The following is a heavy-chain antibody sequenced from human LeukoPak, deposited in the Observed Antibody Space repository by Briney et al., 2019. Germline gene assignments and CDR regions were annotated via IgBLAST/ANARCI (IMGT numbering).Heavy chain of an antibody. CDR2: ISAYNGNT. CDR3: ARGYSSGWYRSGSNWFDP. V-gene: IGHV1-18*01. J-gene: IGHJ5*02. Sequence: ASVKVSCKASGYTFTSYGISWVRQAPGQGLEWMGWISAYNGNTNYAQKFQGRVTMTRNTSISTAYMELSSLRSEDTAVYYCARGYSSGWYRSGSNWFDPWGQGTLVTVSS. D-gene: IGHD6-19*01. CDR1: GYTFTSYG.